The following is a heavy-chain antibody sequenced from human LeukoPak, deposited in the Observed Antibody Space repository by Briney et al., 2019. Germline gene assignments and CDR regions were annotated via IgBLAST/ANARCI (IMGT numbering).Heavy chain of an antibody. CDR3: AKGYTAMVPGYFDY. CDR2: ISWNSGSI. CDR1: GFTFDDYV. Sequence: GRSLRLSCAASGFTFDDYVMHWVRQAPGKGLEWVSVISWNSGSIGYADSVNARFTISRDNATNSLYLKMNSLRAEDMALYYCAKGYTAMVPGYFDYWGEGTLVTVSS. V-gene: IGHV3-9*03. J-gene: IGHJ4*02. D-gene: IGHD5-18*01.